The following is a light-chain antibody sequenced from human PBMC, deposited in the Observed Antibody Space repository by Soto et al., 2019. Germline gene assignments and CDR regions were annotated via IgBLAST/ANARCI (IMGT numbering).Light chain of an antibody. CDR1: QSVGSY. CDR3: QQRISWPLT. CDR2: DSF. V-gene: IGKV3-11*01. J-gene: IGKJ4*01. Sequence: EIVLTQSPATLSLSPGERATLSCSASQSVGSYFAWYQQKPGQAPRLLIYDSFSRATGIPARFSGSGSGPDFTLTISSLEPEDFAGYFCQQRISWPLTFGGGTMVEIK.